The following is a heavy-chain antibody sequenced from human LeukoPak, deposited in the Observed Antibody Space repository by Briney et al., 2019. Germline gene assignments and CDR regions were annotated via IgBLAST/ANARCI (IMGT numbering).Heavy chain of an antibody. Sequence: ASVTVSFKASGYTFTSYGISWVRQAPGQGGEGMGWISAYNGNTNYAQKLQGRGTMTTDTSTSTAYMELRSLRSDDTAVYYCASGVAGHHDAFDIWGQGTMVTVSS. V-gene: IGHV1-18*01. CDR1: GYTFTSYG. D-gene: IGHD6-19*01. CDR3: ASGVAGHHDAFDI. CDR2: ISAYNGNT. J-gene: IGHJ3*02.